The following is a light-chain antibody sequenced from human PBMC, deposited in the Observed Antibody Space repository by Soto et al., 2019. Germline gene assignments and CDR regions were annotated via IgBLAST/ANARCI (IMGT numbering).Light chain of an antibody. V-gene: IGKV1-39*01. Sequence: DIQMTQSPSSLSASLGDRVTIHCRTSQSISNYLNWYQQKPGKAPKVLIYGASSLQTGVPSRFSGSGSGTDFTLTISSLQPEDFATYYCQQSYNTPWTFGQGTKVDIK. J-gene: IGKJ1*01. CDR2: GAS. CDR1: QSISNY. CDR3: QQSYNTPWT.